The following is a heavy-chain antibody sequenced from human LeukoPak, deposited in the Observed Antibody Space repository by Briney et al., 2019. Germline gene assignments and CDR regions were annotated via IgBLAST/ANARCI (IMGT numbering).Heavy chain of an antibody. V-gene: IGHV3-23*01. CDR3: VRGADTGYSSGS. J-gene: IGHJ5*02. CDR2: ISGSGGST. CDR1: GFTFSSYA. Sequence: GGSLRLSCAASGFTFSSYAMSWVRQAPGKGLGWVSGISGSGGSTYHADSVKGRFTISRDNAENTLYLQMNSLRVEDTAVYYCVRGADTGYSSGSWGQGTLVTVSS. D-gene: IGHD6-19*01.